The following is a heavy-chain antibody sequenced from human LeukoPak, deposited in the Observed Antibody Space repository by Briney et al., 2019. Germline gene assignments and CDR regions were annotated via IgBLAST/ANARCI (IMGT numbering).Heavy chain of an antibody. Sequence: PSETLSLTCTVSGGSISIYYWSWIRQPPGKGLEWIGYINYSGSTNYNPSLKSRVTISVDTSKNQFSLKLSSVTAADTAVYYCVRGELVGATSNWGQGTLVTASS. CDR2: INYSGST. D-gene: IGHD1-26*01. CDR1: GGSISIYY. J-gene: IGHJ4*02. CDR3: VRGELVGATSN. V-gene: IGHV4-59*01.